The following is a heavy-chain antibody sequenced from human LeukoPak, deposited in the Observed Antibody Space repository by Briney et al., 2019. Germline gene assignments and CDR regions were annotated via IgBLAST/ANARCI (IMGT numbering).Heavy chain of an antibody. D-gene: IGHD2-8*01. CDR3: ARKWSSRDWFDP. CDR2: INPRGDAT. CDR1: GYIFTGYY. V-gene: IGHV1-46*01. Sequence: ASVKVTCKASGYIFTGYYIHWVRQAPGQGLEWMGMINPRGDATIYAQKFQGRVTMTSDTSTTTVYMELSSLRSEDTGLYYCARKWSSRDWFDPWGQGTLVTVSS. J-gene: IGHJ5*02.